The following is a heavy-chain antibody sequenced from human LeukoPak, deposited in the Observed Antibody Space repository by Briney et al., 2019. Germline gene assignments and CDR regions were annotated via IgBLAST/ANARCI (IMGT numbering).Heavy chain of an antibody. D-gene: IGHD3-9*01. Sequence: ASVKVSCKASGYTFIDYYVQWVRQAPGQGLEWLGYINPSTGGTNYAQRFQGRVALTRDTSINTAYMELSSLSFDDTAVYYCAKQCSTLTGFCPDPDYWGQGTLVTVSS. CDR2: INPSTGGT. V-gene: IGHV1-2*02. J-gene: IGHJ4*02. CDR3: AKQCSTLTGFCPDPDY. CDR1: GYTFIDYY.